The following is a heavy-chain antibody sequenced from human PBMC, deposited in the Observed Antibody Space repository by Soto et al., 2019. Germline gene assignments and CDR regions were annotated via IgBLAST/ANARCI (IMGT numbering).Heavy chain of an antibody. CDR1: VVSISSYY. CDR2: IYYSGST. CDR3: ARVSISSGYAVLDY. V-gene: IGHV4-59*01. D-gene: IGHD3-22*01. Sequence: SETLSLTCTVSVVSISSYYWSCIRHPPGKGLEWIGYIYYSGSTNYNPSLKSRVTISVDTSKNQFSLKLSSVTAADTAVYYCARVSISSGYAVLDYWGQGTLVTVSS. J-gene: IGHJ4*02.